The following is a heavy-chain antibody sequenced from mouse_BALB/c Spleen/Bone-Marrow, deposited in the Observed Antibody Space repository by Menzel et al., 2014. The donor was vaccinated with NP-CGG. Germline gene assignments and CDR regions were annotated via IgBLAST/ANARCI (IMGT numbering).Heavy chain of an antibody. Sequence: QVQLQQSGAELVRPGTSVKVSCKASGYAFTNYLIEWVKQRPGQGLEWIGVINPGSGGTNYNEKFKGKATLTAGKSSSTTDMQPVCLTSDVSAIYFCARSIAYYCGMDYWGQGASVAVSS. J-gene: IGHJ4*01. D-gene: IGHD2-10*02. CDR3: ARSIAYYCGMDY. V-gene: IGHV1-54*03. CDR2: INPGSGGT. CDR1: GYAFTNYL.